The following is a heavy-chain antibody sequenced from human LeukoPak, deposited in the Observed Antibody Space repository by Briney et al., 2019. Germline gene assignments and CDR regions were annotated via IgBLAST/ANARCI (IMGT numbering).Heavy chain of an antibody. V-gene: IGHV3-30-3*01. D-gene: IGHD3-22*01. CDR2: ISYDGSNK. CDR1: GFTFSSYA. CDR3: ARAERYYDSSGYYRY. Sequence: PGGSLRLSCAASGFTFSSYAMHWVRQAPGKGLEWEAVISYDGSNKYYADSVKGRFTISRDNSKNTLYLQMNSLRAEDTAVYYCARAERYYDSSGYYRYWGQGTLVTVSS. J-gene: IGHJ4*02.